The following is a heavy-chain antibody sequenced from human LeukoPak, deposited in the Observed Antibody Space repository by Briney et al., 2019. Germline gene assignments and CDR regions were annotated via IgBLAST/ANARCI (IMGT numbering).Heavy chain of an antibody. V-gene: IGHV4-34*01. D-gene: IGHD2-21*02. Sequence: SETLSLTCAVSGGSFSGYYWSWIRQPPGKGLEWIGEINHSGSTNYNPSLKSRVTISVDTSKNQFSLKLSSVTAADTAVYYCARAPDTSGCGGDCYSEGFDYWGQGTLVTVSS. J-gene: IGHJ4*02. CDR1: GGSFSGYY. CDR3: ARAPDTSGCGGDCYSEGFDY. CDR2: INHSGST.